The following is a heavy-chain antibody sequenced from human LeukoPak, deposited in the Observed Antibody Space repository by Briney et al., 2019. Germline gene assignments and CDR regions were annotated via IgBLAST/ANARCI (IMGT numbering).Heavy chain of an antibody. J-gene: IGHJ4*02. CDR1: GYSISSGYY. D-gene: IGHD5-18*01. CDR3: ARGGYGYVVDY. V-gene: IGHV4-38-2*01. Sequence: SETLSLTCAVSGYSISSGYYWGWIRQPPGKGLEWIGSIYHSGSTYYSPSFKSRVTISVDTSKKQFSLKLSSVTAADTAVYYCARGGYGYVVDYWGQGTLVTVSS. CDR2: IYHSGST.